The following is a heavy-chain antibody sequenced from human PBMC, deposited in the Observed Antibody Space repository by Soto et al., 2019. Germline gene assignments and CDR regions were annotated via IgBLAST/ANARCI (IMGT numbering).Heavy chain of an antibody. CDR2: IDPSDSYT. J-gene: IGHJ5*02. CDR1: GYSFTSYC. CDR3: ARLGYSSSYRVDP. V-gene: IGHV5-10-1*01. Sequence: PGESLRISCKGGGYSFTSYCISWVRQMPGKGLEWMGRIDPSDSYTNYSPSFQGHVTISADKSISTAYLQWSSLKASDTAMYYCARLGYSSSYRVDPWGQGTLVTVSS. D-gene: IGHD6-6*01.